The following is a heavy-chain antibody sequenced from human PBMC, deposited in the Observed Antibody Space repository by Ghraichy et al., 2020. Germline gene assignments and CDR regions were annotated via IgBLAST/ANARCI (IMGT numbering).Heavy chain of an antibody. Sequence: GGSLRRSCAASGFTFSSYAMSWVRQAPGKGLEWVSAISGSGGSTYYADSVKGRFTISRDNSKNTLYLQLNSLRAEDTAVYYCAKEYEAQLFFDYWGQGTLVTVSS. CDR3: AKEYEAQLFFDY. D-gene: IGHD5-18*01. V-gene: IGHV3-23*01. CDR2: ISGSGGST. J-gene: IGHJ4*02. CDR1: GFTFSSYA.